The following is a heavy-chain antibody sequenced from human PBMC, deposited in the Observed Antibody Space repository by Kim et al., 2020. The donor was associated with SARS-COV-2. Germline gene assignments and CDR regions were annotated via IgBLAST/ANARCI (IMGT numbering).Heavy chain of an antibody. CDR2: IGAYNGNT. Sequence: ASVKVSCKASGYTFTNYGINWVRQAPGQGLEWIGCIGAYNGNTNYAQNLQGRVTMTTDTSTSTAYMELRTLRSDDTAVYYCARDRSMVRGQDAFDIWGQGTKVTVSS. CDR3: ARDRSMVRGQDAFDI. J-gene: IGHJ3*02. D-gene: IGHD3-10*01. CDR1: GYTFTNYG. V-gene: IGHV1-18*01.